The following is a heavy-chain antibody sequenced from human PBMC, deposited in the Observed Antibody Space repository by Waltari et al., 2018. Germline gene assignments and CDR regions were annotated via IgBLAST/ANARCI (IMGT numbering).Heavy chain of an antibody. D-gene: IGHD3-10*01. CDR3: ARANRDRFGELFDL. V-gene: IGHV4-59*01. CDR2: IYYSGST. J-gene: IGHJ2*01. Sequence: QVQLQESGPGLVKPSETLSLTCTVSGGSISSYYWSWIRQPPGKGLEWIGYIYYSGSTNYNPSLKSRVTISVDTSKNQFSLKLSSVTAPDTAVYYCARANRDRFGELFDLWGRGTLVTVSS. CDR1: GGSISSYY.